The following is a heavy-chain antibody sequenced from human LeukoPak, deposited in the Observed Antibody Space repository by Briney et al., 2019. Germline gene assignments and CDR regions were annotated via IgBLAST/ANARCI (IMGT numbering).Heavy chain of an antibody. D-gene: IGHD2-8*02. V-gene: IGHV4-39*07. CDR2: IYYSGST. J-gene: IGHJ5*02. CDR3: ARAGYWNWFDP. CDR1: GDSISYFY. Sequence: SETLSLTCSVSGDSISYFYWSWIRQPPGKGLEWIGSIYYSGSTYYNPSLKSRVTISVDTSKNQFSLKLSSVTAADTAVYYCARAGYWNWFDPWGQGTLVTVSS.